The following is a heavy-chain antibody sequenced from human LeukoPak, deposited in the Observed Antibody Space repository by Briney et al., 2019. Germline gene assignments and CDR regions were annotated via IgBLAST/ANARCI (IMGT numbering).Heavy chain of an antibody. CDR3: ARDRSDGDYDFWSGYSPGWFDP. D-gene: IGHD3-3*01. J-gene: IGHJ5*02. CDR2: ISSSSSYI. Sequence: GGSLRLSCAASGFTFSSYSMNWVRQAPGKGLEWVSSISSSSSYIYYADSVKGRFTISRDNAKNSLYLQMNSLRAEDTAVYYCARDRSDGDYDFWSGYSPGWFDPWGQGTLVTVSS. V-gene: IGHV3-21*01. CDR1: GFTFSSYS.